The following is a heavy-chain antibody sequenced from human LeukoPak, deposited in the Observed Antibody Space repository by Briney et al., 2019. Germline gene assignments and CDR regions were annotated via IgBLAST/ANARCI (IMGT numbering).Heavy chain of an antibody. CDR3: ARSHIVGATDY. CDR2: ISAYNGNT. J-gene: IGHJ4*02. CDR1: GYTFTSYG. Sequence: ASVKLSCKASGYTFTSYGISWVRQAAGHGLEWMGWISAYNGNTNYAQKLQGRVTMTTDTSTSTAYMELRSLRSDDTAVYYCARSHIVGATDYWGQGTLVTVSS. V-gene: IGHV1-18*01. D-gene: IGHD1-26*01.